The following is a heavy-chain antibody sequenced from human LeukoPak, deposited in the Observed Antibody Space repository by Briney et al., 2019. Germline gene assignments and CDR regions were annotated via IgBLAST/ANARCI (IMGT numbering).Heavy chain of an antibody. V-gene: IGHV4-59*01. CDR3: ARAGRGYSYGLNGFDP. D-gene: IGHD5-18*01. CDR1: GGSISSYY. CDR2: IYYSGST. Sequence: PSATLSLTCTVSGGSISSYYWSWIRQPPGQGLEWIGYIYYSGSTNYNPSLKRRVTISAEMYKKQLSLKLSSVTAADTAVYYCARAGRGYSYGLNGFDPWGQGTLVTVSS. J-gene: IGHJ5*02.